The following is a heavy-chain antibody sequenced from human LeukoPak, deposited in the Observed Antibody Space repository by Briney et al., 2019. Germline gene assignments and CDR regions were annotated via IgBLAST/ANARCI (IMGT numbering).Heavy chain of an antibody. Sequence: SETLSLTCTVSGGSMSSFYWSWIRQPPGKALEGIGYIYYSGTTKHNPSLESRVTLSVDKSKNNFSLTVNSVADADTEDYYCARHGGSYFIYWGQGTLVTVSS. D-gene: IGHD1-26*01. CDR2: IYYSGTT. CDR3: ARHGGSYFIY. J-gene: IGHJ4*02. CDR1: GGSMSSFY. V-gene: IGHV4-59*08.